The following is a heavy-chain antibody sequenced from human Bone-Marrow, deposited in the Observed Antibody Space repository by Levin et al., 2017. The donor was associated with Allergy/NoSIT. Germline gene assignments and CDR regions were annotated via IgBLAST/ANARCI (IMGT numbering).Heavy chain of an antibody. J-gene: IGHJ6*02. CDR1: KSTFSISG. D-gene: IGHD2-21*01. Sequence: GGSLRLSCADSKSTFSISGMHWVRQAPGKGPEWVAFISYDGSNIHYADSVKGRFTISRDNSKNTLYLQMDSLRPDDTAVYYCAKDSSDIPLYGMDVWGQGTTVTVSS. CDR3: AKDSSDIPLYGMDV. V-gene: IGHV3-30*18. CDR2: ISYDGSNI.